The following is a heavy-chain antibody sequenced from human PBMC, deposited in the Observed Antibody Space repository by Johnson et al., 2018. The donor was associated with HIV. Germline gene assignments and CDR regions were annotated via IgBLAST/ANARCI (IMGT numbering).Heavy chain of an antibody. V-gene: IGHV3-30*02. J-gene: IGHJ3*02. CDR2: IRYDGSNK. Sequence: QVQLVESGGGVVQPGRSLRLSCAASGFTFSSYAMHWVRQAPGKGLEWVAFIRYDGSNKYYANSVKGRFTISRDNSKNTLFLQMNSLRPEDTAVYYCARIRVAVITEVGAFDIWGQGTMVTVSS. CDR3: ARIRVAVITEVGAFDI. CDR1: GFTFSSYA. D-gene: IGHD3-22*01.